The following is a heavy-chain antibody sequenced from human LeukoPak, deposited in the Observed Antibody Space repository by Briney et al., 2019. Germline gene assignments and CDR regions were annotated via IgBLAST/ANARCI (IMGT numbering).Heavy chain of an antibody. V-gene: IGHV3-30*01. Sequence: PGGSLRLSCAASGFTFSSYAIHWVSQAPGKGLEWVAVISYDGSNKYYADSVKGRFTISRDNSKNTLSLQMNSLSAEDTAVYYCARDGRGLRSSSWYFDYWGQGTLVTVSS. D-gene: IGHD6-13*01. CDR2: ISYDGSNK. CDR1: GFTFSSYA. CDR3: ARDGRGLRSSSWYFDY. J-gene: IGHJ4*02.